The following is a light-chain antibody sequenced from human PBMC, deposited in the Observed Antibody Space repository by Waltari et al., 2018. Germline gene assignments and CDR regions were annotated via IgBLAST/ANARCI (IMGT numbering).Light chain of an antibody. Sequence: QSVLTQAPSVSAAPGQKVTISCAGSSSNIGNRYVSWYQQFPGTAPTLLIYDNDKRPSGIPDRFSASKSGTSATLDITGLQTGDESNYYCETWDTSLSAWVFGGGTKLTVL. CDR1: SSNIGNRY. CDR3: ETWDTSLSAWV. CDR2: DND. V-gene: IGLV1-51*01. J-gene: IGLJ3*02.